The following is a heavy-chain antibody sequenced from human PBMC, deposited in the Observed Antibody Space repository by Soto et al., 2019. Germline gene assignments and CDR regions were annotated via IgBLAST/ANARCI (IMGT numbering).Heavy chain of an antibody. Sequence: PSETLSLTCTVSGDSINSRGYYWAWIRQPPGKGLEWIGSMYYSGSTDYNPSLKSRVTISVDTSRIHFSLKLISVTAADTAVYYCARQPYDTSEYFDYSCQAPLVTVST. CDR2: MYYSGST. D-gene: IGHD3-22*01. J-gene: IGHJ4*02. CDR3: ARQPYDTSEYFDY. V-gene: IGHV4-39*01. CDR1: GDSINSRGYY.